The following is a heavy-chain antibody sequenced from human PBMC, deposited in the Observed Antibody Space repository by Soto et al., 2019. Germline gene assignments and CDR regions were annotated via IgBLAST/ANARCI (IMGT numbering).Heavy chain of an antibody. J-gene: IGHJ4*02. V-gene: IGHV3-48*01. CDR2: ISSTSNTI. CDR1: GFTFSTYS. D-gene: IGHD2-15*01. Sequence: GGSLRLSCAASGFTFSTYSMSWVRQAPGKGLEWVSYISSTSNTIYYTDSVKGRFAISRDNAKNSLYLHMNSLSAEDTAVYYCARDRGCSGGICYRDLGYWGQGTLVTVSS. CDR3: ARDRGCSGGICYRDLGY.